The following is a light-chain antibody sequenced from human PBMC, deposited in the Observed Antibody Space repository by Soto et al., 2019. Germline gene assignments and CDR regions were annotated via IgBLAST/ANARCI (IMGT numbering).Light chain of an antibody. CDR2: DVS. Sequence: QSVLTQPASVSGSPGQSITISCTGTSSDIGGYNYVSWYLQHPGKAPKLMIYDVSDRPSGVSDRFSGSKSGNTASLTISGLQAEDEADYYCSSYTSSISPYVFGTGTKVTVL. CDR1: SSDIGGYNY. CDR3: SSYTSSISPYV. J-gene: IGLJ1*01. V-gene: IGLV2-14*01.